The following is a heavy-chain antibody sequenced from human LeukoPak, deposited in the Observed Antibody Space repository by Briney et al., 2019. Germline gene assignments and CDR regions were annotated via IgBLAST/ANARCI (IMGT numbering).Heavy chain of an antibody. Sequence: SETLSLTCAVYGGSFSGYYWSWIRQPPGKGLEWIGEINHSGSTNNNPSLKSRVTISVDTSKNQFSLKLSSVTAADTAVYYCARGRGGLGAWGQGTLVTVSS. CDR2: INHSGST. V-gene: IGHV4-34*01. CDR3: ARGRGGLGA. D-gene: IGHD3-10*01. CDR1: GGSFSGYY. J-gene: IGHJ4*01.